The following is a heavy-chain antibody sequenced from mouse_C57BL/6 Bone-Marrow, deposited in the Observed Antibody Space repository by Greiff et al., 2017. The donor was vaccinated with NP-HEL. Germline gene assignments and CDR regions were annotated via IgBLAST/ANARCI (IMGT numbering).Heavy chain of an antibody. CDR3: ARPYGNYFAWFAY. CDR1: GFTFSDYG. J-gene: IGHJ3*01. D-gene: IGHD2-1*01. V-gene: IGHV5-17*01. Sequence: EVKLVESGGGLVKPGGSLKLSCAASGFTFSDYGMHWVRQAPEKGLEWVAYISSGSSTIYYADTVKGRFTSSRDNAKNTLFLQMTSLRSEDTAMYYCARPYGNYFAWFAYWGQGTLVTVSA. CDR2: ISSGSSTI.